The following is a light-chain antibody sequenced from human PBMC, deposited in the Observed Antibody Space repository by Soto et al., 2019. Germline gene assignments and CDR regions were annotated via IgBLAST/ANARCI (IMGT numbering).Light chain of an antibody. CDR2: NNN. Sequence: QSVLTQPPSASGTPGQRVTISCSGSRSNIGNNAVSWYQQFPGTAPKLLIYNNNQRPSGVPDRFSGSKSVTSASLTIRGLQSDDEPDYYCATCDYSLNPRGVFGEGTKRTFL. J-gene: IGLJ3*02. CDR3: ATCDYSLNPRGV. CDR1: RSNIGNNA. V-gene: IGLV1-44*01.